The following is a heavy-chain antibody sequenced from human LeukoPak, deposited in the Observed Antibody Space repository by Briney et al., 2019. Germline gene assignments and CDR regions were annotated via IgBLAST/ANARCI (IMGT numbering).Heavy chain of an antibody. CDR2: IYYSGST. CDR1: GGPISSSSYY. D-gene: IGHD3-22*01. J-gene: IGHJ4*02. V-gene: IGHV4-39*01. Sequence: SETLSLTCTVSGGPISSSSYYWGWIRQPPGKGLEWIASIYYSGSTYYNPSLKSRVTISVDTSKNQFSLKLSSVTAADTAVYYCARHGYYGSSGYYSSFDYWGQGTLVTVSS. CDR3: ARHGYYGSSGYYSSFDY.